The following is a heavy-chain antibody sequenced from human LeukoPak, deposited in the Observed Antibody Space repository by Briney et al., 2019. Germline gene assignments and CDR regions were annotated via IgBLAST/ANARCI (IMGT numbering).Heavy chain of an antibody. J-gene: IGHJ3*02. D-gene: IGHD3-22*01. CDR2: ISAYNGNT. CDR3: ARGQYYYDSSGYYAPSAFDI. V-gene: IGHV1-18*01. CDR1: GYTFTSYG. Sequence: ASVKVSCKASGYTFTSYGISWVRQAPGQGLEWMGWISAYNGNTNYVQKLQGRVTMTTDTSTSTAYMELRSLRSEDTAVYYCARGQYYYDSSGYYAPSAFDIWGQGTMVRLF.